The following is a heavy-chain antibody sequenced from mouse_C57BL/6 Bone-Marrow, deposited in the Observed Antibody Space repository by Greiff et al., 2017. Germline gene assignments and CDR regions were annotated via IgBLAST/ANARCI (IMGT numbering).Heavy chain of an antibody. J-gene: IGHJ4*01. CDR2: IDPETGGT. Sequence: VQLQQSGAELVRPGASVTLSCKASGYTFTDYEMHWVKQTPVHGLEWIGAIDPETGGTAYNQKFKGKAILTADKSSSTADMELRSLTSEDSAVYYCTRLGYGNYFYYAMDYWGQGTSVTVSS. CDR3: TRLGYGNYFYYAMDY. D-gene: IGHD2-10*02. V-gene: IGHV1-15*01. CDR1: GYTFTDYE.